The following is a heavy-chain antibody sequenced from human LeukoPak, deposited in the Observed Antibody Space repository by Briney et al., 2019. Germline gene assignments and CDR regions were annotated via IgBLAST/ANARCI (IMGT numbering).Heavy chain of an antibody. D-gene: IGHD6-19*01. J-gene: IGHJ4*02. CDR1: GFTFSSYS. CDR2: ISGGGGTT. V-gene: IGHV3-23*01. CDR3: AKAKEQWLVPSFDY. Sequence: PGGSLRLSCAGSGFTFSSYSMSWVRQAPGKGLEWVSAISGGGGTTYYADSVKGRFTISSDNSKNSLYLQMNSLRAEDTAVYYYAKAKEQWLVPSFDYWGQGTLVTVSS.